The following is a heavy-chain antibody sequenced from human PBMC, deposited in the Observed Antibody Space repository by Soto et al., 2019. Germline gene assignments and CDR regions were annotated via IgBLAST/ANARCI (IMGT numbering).Heavy chain of an antibody. J-gene: IGHJ6*02. D-gene: IGHD3-22*01. CDR2: IVVGSGNT. V-gene: IGHV1-58*01. CDR3: AAERDYYDSSGYSWSDYYYGMDV. Sequence: SVKVSCKASGFTFTSSAVQWVRQARGQRLEWIGWIVVGSGNTNYAQNFQERVTITRDMSTSTAYMELSSLRSEDTAVYYCAAERDYYDSSGYSWSDYYYGMDVWGQGTTVTVSS. CDR1: GFTFTSSA.